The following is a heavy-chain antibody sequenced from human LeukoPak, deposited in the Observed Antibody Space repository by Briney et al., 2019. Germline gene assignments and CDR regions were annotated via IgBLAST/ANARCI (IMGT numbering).Heavy chain of an antibody. Sequence: GGSLRLSCAASGFTFSTYSMNWVRQAPGKGLEWVSYISSGSSTIYYADSVKGRFTISRDNAKNSLYLQMNSLRDEDTAVYYCARDYYDSSGIFDYWGQGTLVTVSS. D-gene: IGHD3-22*01. J-gene: IGHJ4*02. V-gene: IGHV3-48*02. CDR3: ARDYYDSSGIFDY. CDR2: ISSGSSTI. CDR1: GFTFSTYS.